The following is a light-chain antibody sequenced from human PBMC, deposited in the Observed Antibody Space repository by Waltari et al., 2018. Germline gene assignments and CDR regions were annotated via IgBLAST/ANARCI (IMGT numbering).Light chain of an antibody. V-gene: IGLV2-14*01. J-gene: IGLJ3*02. CDR1: SSDVGVYNY. CDR2: DVT. CDR3: CSYTTSSAWV. Sequence: QSALTQPASVSGSPGQSITISCTGTSSDVGVYNYVPWYQQTPGNAPKLMLYDVTQRPAGVSNRFSGSKSGNTASLTISGLQAEDEADYYCCSYTTSSAWVFGGGTKLTVL.